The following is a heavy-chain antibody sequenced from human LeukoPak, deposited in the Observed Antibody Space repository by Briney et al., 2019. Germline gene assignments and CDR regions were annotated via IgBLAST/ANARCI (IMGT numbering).Heavy chain of an antibody. J-gene: IGHJ3*02. CDR1: GYTFSSYA. D-gene: IGHD3-10*01. CDR2: ISYDGSNK. V-gene: IGHV3-30-3*01. CDR3: ARGYSEQYAFDI. Sequence: GGSLRLSCAASGYTFSSYAMHWVRQAPGKGLEWVAIISYDGSNKYYADSVKGRFTISRDNSKNTLYLQMNSLRAEDTAVYYCARGYSEQYAFDIWGQGTMVTVSS.